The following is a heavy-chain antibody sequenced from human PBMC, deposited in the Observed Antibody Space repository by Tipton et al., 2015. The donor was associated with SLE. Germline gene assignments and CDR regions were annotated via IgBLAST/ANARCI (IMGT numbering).Heavy chain of an antibody. CDR3: ARTKLRYFDWPYNWFDP. D-gene: IGHD3-9*01. Sequence: TLSLTCTVSGASISSYYWSWIRQPPGKGLEWIGYIYYSGSTNYNPSLKSRVTISVDTSKNQFSLKLSSVTAADTAVYYCARTKLRYFDWPYNWFDPWGQGTLVTVSS. J-gene: IGHJ5*02. CDR2: IYYSGST. CDR1: GASISSYY. V-gene: IGHV4-59*12.